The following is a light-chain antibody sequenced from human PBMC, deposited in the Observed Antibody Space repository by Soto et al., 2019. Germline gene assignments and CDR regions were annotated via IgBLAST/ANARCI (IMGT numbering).Light chain of an antibody. CDR1: SGHSSYA. V-gene: IGLV4-69*01. J-gene: IGLJ1*01. CDR2: LTSDGSH. CDR3: QTRGTGIHG. Sequence: QLVLTQSPSASACLGASVKLTFTLSSGHSSYAIAWHQQQPEKGPRYLMKLTSDGSHSKGDGIPDRFSGSSSGAERYLIISSLQSEYEADYYSQTRGTGIHGFGTGTKVTVL.